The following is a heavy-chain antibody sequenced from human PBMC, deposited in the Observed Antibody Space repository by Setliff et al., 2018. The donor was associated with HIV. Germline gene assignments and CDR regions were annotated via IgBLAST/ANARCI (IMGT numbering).Heavy chain of an antibody. D-gene: IGHD2-2*02. J-gene: IGHJ4*02. CDR3: VRDLYDY. V-gene: IGHV1-18*01. Sequence: ASVQVSCKASGYRFSGYGISWVRQAPGQGLEWMGWISADTGNTNFAQKFQGRVTLTTDTSTNTAYMELRSLRADDTAVYFCVRDLYDYWGQGTLVTVSS. CDR1: GYRFSGYG. CDR2: ISADTGNT.